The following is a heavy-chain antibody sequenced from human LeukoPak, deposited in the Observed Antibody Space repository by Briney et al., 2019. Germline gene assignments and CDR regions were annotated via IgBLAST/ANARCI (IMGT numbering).Heavy chain of an antibody. CDR2: LSGSGVST. CDR3: AKHYSGSSTASFDS. D-gene: IGHD1-26*01. J-gene: IGHJ4*02. V-gene: IGHV3-23*01. CDR1: GFSFSDYA. Sequence: GGSLRLSCAASGFSFSDYAMNWVRQAPGEGLEWVSGLSGSGVSTYYADSVKGRFTISRDSSKNTLYLQLNDLRAEDTAVYYCAKHYSGSSTASFDSWGQGTLLTVSS.